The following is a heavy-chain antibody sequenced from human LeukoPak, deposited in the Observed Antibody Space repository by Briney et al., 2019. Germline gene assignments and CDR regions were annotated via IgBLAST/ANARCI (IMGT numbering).Heavy chain of an antibody. V-gene: IGHV3-23*01. CDR3: ARGWLIPDF. J-gene: IGHJ4*02. D-gene: IGHD5-18*01. CDR2: VGGSDET. CDR1: GFIFSTYG. Sequence: PGGSLRLSCAASGFIFSTYGMSWVRQTPGKGLEWVSSVGGSDETYYADSVKGRFTISRDNSKNTLYLQMSSLRAEDTAIYYCARGWLIPDFWGQGVLVTASS.